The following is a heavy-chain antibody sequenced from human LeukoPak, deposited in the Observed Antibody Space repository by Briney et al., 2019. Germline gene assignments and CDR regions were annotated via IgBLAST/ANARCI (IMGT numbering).Heavy chain of an antibody. CDR2: IKQDGSET. V-gene: IGHV3-7*01. CDR1: GLTSSNFW. D-gene: IGHD2-15*01. J-gene: IGHJ4*02. Sequence: PGGSLRLSCLASGLTSSNFWMTWLRQAPGKGLEWVANIKQDGSETYYSDSVRGRFTISRDNAKHSMYLQMNSLRAEDTALYYCVGCSGGSCSDFDYWGRGTLVTVSS. CDR3: VGCSGGSCSDFDY.